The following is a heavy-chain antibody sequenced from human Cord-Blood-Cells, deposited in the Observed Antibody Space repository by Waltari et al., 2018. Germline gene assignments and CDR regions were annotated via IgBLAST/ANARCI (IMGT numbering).Heavy chain of an antibody. Sequence: EVQLVESGGGWVQPGGSLRLSCAASGFTFSSVWMSWVRQAPGKGLEWVANIKQDGSEKYYVDSVKGRFTISRDNAKNSLYLQMNSLRAEDTAVYYCAREGYGDYYFDYWGQGTLVTVSS. V-gene: IGHV3-7*01. CDR1: GFTFSSVW. D-gene: IGHD4-17*01. CDR2: IKQDGSEK. J-gene: IGHJ4*02. CDR3: AREGYGDYYFDY.